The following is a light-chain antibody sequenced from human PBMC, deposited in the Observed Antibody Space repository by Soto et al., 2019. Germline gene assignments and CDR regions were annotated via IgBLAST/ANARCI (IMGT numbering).Light chain of an antibody. Sequence: DIQVTQSPSTLSASVGERVTITCRASQSLSNYLSWYQQKPGKAPRVLIDWASCLESGVTSRFSGSGSGKEFTLTISSLQHDDFACCNCQRCGGYLTFGQGTKVEMK. CDR1: QSLSNY. J-gene: IGKJ1*01. CDR3: QRCGGYLT. CDR2: WAS. V-gene: IGKV1-5*03.